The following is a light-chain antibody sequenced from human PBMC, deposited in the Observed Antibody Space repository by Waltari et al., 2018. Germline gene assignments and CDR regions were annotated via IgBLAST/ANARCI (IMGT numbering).Light chain of an antibody. CDR3: QQYGRT. Sequence: EIVLTQSPGTLSLSPGERATLSCRASQSVSSNYLAWYQHKPGQAPRLRIYGASTRATGIPDRFSGSGSGTDFTLTISRLEPEDFAVYYCQQYGRTFGQGTKLEIK. CDR1: QSVSSNY. J-gene: IGKJ2*01. V-gene: IGKV3-20*01. CDR2: GAS.